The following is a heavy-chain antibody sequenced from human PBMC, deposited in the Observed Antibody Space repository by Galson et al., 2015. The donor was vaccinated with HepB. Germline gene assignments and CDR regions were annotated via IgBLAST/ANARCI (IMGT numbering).Heavy chain of an antibody. J-gene: IGHJ4*02. CDR1: GFTFSSYA. Sequence: SLRLSCAASGFTFSSYAMSWVRQAPGKGLEWVSAISGSGGSTYYADSVKGRFTISRDNSRNTLYLQMNSLRAEDTAVYHCAKAPAGVRGVRTGYYFDYWGQGTLVTVSS. CDR2: ISGSGGST. V-gene: IGHV3-23*01. D-gene: IGHD3-10*01. CDR3: AKAPAGVRGVRTGYYFDY.